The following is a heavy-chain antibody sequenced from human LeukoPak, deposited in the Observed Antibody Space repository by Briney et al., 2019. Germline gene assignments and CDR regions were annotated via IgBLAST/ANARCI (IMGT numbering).Heavy chain of an antibody. V-gene: IGHV1-2*02. CDR2: IYPPTGGT. J-gene: IGHJ6*02. CDR3: ARGVRYGFWLLGYYGMDV. Sequence: ASVKVSCKTSGYTFTAYHMHWVRQAPGQGLEFVGWIYPPTGGTVLAGKFQGRVTMTRDTSIAAAYMELSGLTFDDTAVYYCARGVRYGFWLLGYYGMDVWGQGTTVTVSS. D-gene: IGHD3-3*01. CDR1: GYTFTAYH.